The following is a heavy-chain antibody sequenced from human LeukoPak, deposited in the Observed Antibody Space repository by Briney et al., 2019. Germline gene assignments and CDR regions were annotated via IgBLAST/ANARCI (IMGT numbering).Heavy chain of an antibody. D-gene: IGHD1-26*01. CDR1: GYTFTGYY. V-gene: IGHV1-2*02. J-gene: IGHJ5*02. CDR3: ARGNGSYSP. CDR2: INPDSGGT. Sequence: GASVKVSCKASGYTFTGYYIHWVRQAPGQGLEWMGWINPDSGGTNYAQKFQGRVTMTRDTSIRTAYMELSRLRSDDTAVYYCARGNGSYSPWGQGTLVTVSS.